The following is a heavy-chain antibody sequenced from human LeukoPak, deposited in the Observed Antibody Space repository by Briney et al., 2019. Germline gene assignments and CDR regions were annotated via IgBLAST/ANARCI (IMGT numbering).Heavy chain of an antibody. Sequence: SETLSLTCTVSGGSISSSSYYWGWIRQSPGRGLEWIGSIYYSGSTYYNPSLKSRVTISVDTSKNQFSLKLSSVMAADTAVYYCARRPPCSSTTCGAFDIWGQGTMVTVSS. CDR3: ARRPPCSSTTCGAFDI. V-gene: IGHV4-39*01. CDR1: GGSISSSSYY. CDR2: IYYSGST. D-gene: IGHD2-2*01. J-gene: IGHJ3*02.